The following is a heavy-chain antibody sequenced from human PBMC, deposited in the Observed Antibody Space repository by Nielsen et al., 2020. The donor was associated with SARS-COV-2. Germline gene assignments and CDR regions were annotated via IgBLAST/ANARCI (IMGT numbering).Heavy chain of an antibody. Sequence: GGSLRLSCTTSGVSFGEYGLTWVRKAPGKGLEWVGFIRGQVFGGAKEYAASVKDRFVITRDESKSIMYLQMNSLKTEDTAVYFCSRVRAGAFDLWGQGTMVTVSS. CDR2: IRGQVFGGAK. V-gene: IGHV3-49*04. CDR1: GVSFGEYG. D-gene: IGHD6-25*01. CDR3: SRVRAGAFDL. J-gene: IGHJ3*01.